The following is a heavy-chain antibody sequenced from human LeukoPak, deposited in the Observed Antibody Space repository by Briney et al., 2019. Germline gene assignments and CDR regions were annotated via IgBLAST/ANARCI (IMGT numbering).Heavy chain of an antibody. CDR2: IKQDGSEK. J-gene: IGHJ3*02. CDR3: ARWGYVDTAMEGAFDI. Sequence: PGGSLRLSCAASGFTFSTYAMSWVRQAPGKGLEWVANIKQDGSEKYYVDSVKGRFTISRDNAKNSLYLQMNSLRAEDTAVYYCARWGYVDTAMEGAFDIWGQGTMVTVSS. D-gene: IGHD5-18*01. CDR1: GFTFSTYA. V-gene: IGHV3-7*01.